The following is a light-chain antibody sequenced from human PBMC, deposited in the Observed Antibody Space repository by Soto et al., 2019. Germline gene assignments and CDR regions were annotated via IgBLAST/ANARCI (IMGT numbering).Light chain of an antibody. J-gene: IGKJ3*01. CDR1: QGISNY. CDR3: QNYNSAPFT. Sequence: DIQMTQSPSSLSASVGDRVTITCRASQGISNYLAWYQKKPGKVPKLVISAASTLQSGAPSRLSGSGSGTDFTLTISSLQPEDVATYYCQNYNSAPFTFGPGTKVDIK. CDR2: AAS. V-gene: IGKV1-27*01.